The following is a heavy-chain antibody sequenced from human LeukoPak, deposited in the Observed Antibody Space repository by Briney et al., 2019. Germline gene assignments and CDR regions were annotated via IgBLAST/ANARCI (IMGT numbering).Heavy chain of an antibody. J-gene: IGHJ6*03. D-gene: IGHD2-2*01. V-gene: IGHV4-38-2*02. CDR1: GYSISSGYY. Sequence: SETLSLTCTVSGYSISSGYYWGWIRQPPGKGLEWIGSIYHSGSTYYNPSLKSRVTISVDTSKNQFSLKLSSVTAADTAVYYCASNIVVVPYYYYYMDVWGKGTTVTVSS. CDR3: ASNIVVVPYYYYYMDV. CDR2: IYHSGST.